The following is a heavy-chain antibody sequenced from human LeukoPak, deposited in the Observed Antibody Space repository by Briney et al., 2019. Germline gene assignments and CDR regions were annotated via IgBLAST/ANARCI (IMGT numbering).Heavy chain of an antibody. CDR2: IYSGGST. D-gene: IGHD2-2*01. V-gene: IGHV3-53*01. J-gene: IGHJ6*03. CDR1: GFTVSSNY. CDR3: ARDKGGWKYQPPAYYMDV. Sequence: QSGGSLRLSCAASGFTVSSNYMSWVRQAPGKGLEWVSVIYSGGSTYYADSVKGRFTISRDNSKNTLYLQMNSLRAEDTAVYYCARDKGGWKYQPPAYYMDVWGKGTTVTVSS.